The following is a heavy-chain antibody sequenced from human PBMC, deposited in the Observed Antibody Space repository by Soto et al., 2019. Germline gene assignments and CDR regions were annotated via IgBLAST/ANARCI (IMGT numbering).Heavy chain of an antibody. D-gene: IGHD6-19*01. V-gene: IGHV1-58*01. CDR1: GFTFSSSA. CDR3: ATRIGNIGWYWLDT. Sequence: QMHLVQSGPEVKRPGTALKVSCKASGFTFSSSAVQWVRQARGQRLEWIGWVVLGNGNTNYAQKFQERVTITRDMSTSTAYMEVRSLTFEDTAVYYCATRIGNIGWYWLDTWGQGTLVTVSS. J-gene: IGHJ5*02. CDR2: VVLGNGNT.